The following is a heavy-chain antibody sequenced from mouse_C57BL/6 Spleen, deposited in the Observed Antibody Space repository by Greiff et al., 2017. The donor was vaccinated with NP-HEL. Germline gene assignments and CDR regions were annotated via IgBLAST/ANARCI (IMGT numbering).Heavy chain of an antibody. CDR3: TVLGRAY. CDR2: ISSGGGYI. Sequence: EVQRVESGAGLVKPGGSLKLSCAASGFTFSSYAMSWVRQTPEKRLEWVAYISSGGGYIYYAATVQGRFTISRDNARNTLYLQMSSLKSEDTAMYYCTVLGRAYWGQGTLVTVSA. V-gene: IGHV5-9-1*02. J-gene: IGHJ3*01. D-gene: IGHD4-1*01. CDR1: GFTFSSYA.